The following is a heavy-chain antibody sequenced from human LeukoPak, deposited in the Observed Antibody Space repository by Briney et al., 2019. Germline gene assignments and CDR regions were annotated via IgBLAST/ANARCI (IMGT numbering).Heavy chain of an antibody. CDR2: INHSGST. J-gene: IGHJ4*02. V-gene: IGHV4-34*01. CDR1: GGSFSGYY. Sequence: SETLSLTCAVYGGSFSGYYWSWIRQPPGKGLEWIGEINHSGSTNYNPSLKSRVTISVDTSKNQFSLKLSSVTAADTAVYYCARLRWPLRWYFDYWGQGTLVTVSS. CDR3: ARLRWPLRWYFDY. D-gene: IGHD5-24*01.